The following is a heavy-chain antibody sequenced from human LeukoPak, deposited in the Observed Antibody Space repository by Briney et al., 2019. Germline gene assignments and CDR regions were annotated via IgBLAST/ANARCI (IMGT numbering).Heavy chain of an antibody. Sequence: GGSLRLSCAASGFTVSNNYMSWVRQAPGKGLVWVSRINSDGSSTSYADSVKGRFTISRDNAKNTLYLQMNSLRAEDTAVYYCARRYDFWSGCYGMDVWGQGTTVTVSS. CDR1: GFTVSNNY. D-gene: IGHD3-3*01. CDR3: ARRYDFWSGCYGMDV. CDR2: INSDGSST. J-gene: IGHJ6*02. V-gene: IGHV3-74*01.